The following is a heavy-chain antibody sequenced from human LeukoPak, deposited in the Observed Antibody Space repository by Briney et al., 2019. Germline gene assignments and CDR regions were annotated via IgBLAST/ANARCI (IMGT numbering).Heavy chain of an antibody. Sequence: GGSLRLSCAAPGFTFSSYSMTWVRQAPGKGLEWVSSISSSSSYIYYADSVKGRFTISRDNAKNSLYLQMNSLRAEDTAVYYCARVNWNDGGQGYFDYWGQGTLVTVSS. CDR2: ISSSSSYI. CDR3: ARVNWNDGGQGYFDY. J-gene: IGHJ4*02. D-gene: IGHD1-1*01. V-gene: IGHV3-21*01. CDR1: GFTFSSYS.